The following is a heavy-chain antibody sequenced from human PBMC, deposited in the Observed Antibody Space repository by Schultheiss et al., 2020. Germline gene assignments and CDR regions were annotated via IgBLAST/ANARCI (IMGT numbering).Heavy chain of an antibody. CDR1: GFSLSTSEVG. D-gene: IGHD4/OR15-4a*01. Sequence: SGPTLVKPTQTLTLTCTFSGFSLSTSEVGVGWIRQPPGKALEWLAIIYWNDDKRYSPSLKSRLTITKDTSKNQVVLTMTNMDPVDTATYYCAHRQLANPFDYWGQGTLVTVSS. CDR2: IYWNDDK. J-gene: IGHJ4*02. CDR3: AHRQLANPFDY. V-gene: IGHV2-5*01.